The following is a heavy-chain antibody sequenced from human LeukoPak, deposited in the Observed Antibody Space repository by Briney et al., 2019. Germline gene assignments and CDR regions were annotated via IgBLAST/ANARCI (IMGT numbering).Heavy chain of an antibody. CDR2: IYDSGST. CDR3: ARYYYDSSGYYAFDI. J-gene: IGHJ3*02. CDR1: GVSISGYY. V-gene: IGHV4-59*01. Sequence: SETLSLTCSVSGVSISGYYWSWIRQPPGKGLEWIGYIYDSGSTNYNPTLKSRVTISADTSKNQFSLRLSSVTAADTAVYYCARYYYDSSGYYAFDIWGQGTMVTVSS. D-gene: IGHD3-22*01.